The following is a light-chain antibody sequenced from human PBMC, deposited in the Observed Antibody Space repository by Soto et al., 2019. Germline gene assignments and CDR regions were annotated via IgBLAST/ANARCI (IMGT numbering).Light chain of an antibody. V-gene: IGLV1-47*01. CDR1: SSNIGSNY. CDR3: AAWDDSLSGYV. Sequence: QSVLTQPPSASGTPGQRVTISCSGSSSNIGSNYVYWYQQLPGTAPKLLIYRNNQRPSGVPVRFSGSKSGTSASLAISGLRSDDEADYYSAAWDDSLSGYVFGTGTKVTVL. CDR2: RNN. J-gene: IGLJ1*01.